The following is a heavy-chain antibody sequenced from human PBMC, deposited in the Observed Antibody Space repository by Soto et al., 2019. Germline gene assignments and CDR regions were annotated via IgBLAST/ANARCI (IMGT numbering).Heavy chain of an antibody. CDR3: ARHQGPYYYDSSGDY. V-gene: IGHV4-59*08. Sequence: PSETMSLTSAVYGGSFSGYYWSWIRQPPGKGLEWIGYIYYSGSTNYNPSLKSRVTISVDTSKNQFSLKLSSVTAADTAVYYCARHQGPYYYDSSGDYWGQGTLVTVSS. CDR1: GGSFSGYY. J-gene: IGHJ4*02. CDR2: IYYSGST. D-gene: IGHD3-22*01.